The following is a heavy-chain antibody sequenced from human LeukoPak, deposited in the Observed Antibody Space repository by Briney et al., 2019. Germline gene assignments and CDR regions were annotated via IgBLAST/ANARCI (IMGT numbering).Heavy chain of an antibody. D-gene: IGHD1-1*01. CDR1: GFTFSSYG. CDR3: AKATGHGYFDY. V-gene: IGHV3-30*18. CDR2: ISYDGSNK. Sequence: PGGSLRLSCAASGFTFSSYGMHWVRQAPGKGLEWVAVISYDGSNKYYADSVKGRFTISRDNSKNTLYLQMNSLRAEDTAVYYCAKATGHGYFDYWGQGTLVTVSS. J-gene: IGHJ4*02.